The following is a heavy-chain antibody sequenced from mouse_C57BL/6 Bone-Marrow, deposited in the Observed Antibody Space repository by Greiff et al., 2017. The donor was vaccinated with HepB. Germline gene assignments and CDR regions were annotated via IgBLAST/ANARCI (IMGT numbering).Heavy chain of an antibody. D-gene: IGHD1-1*01. Sequence: EVHLVESEGGLVQPGSSMKLSCTASGFTFSDYYMAWVRQVPEKGLEWVANINYDGSSTYYLDSLKSRFIISRDNAKNILYLQMSSLKSEDTATYYCARATTVVAPDWYFDVWGTGTTVTVSS. J-gene: IGHJ1*03. CDR3: ARATTVVAPDWYFDV. V-gene: IGHV5-16*01. CDR1: GFTFSDYY. CDR2: INYDGSST.